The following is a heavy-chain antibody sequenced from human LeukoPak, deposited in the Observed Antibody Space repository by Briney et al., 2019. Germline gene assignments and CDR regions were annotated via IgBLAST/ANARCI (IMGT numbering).Heavy chain of an antibody. CDR2: IYYSGST. J-gene: IGHJ4*02. CDR3: AKDLEWESSDPFDY. Sequence: SETLSLTCTVSGGSISSSSYYWGWIRQPPGKGLEWIGSIYYSGSTYYNPSLKSRVTISVDTSKNQFSLKLSSVTAADTAVYYCAKDLEWESSDPFDYWGQGTLVTVSS. D-gene: IGHD1-26*01. V-gene: IGHV4-39*02. CDR1: GGSISSSSYY.